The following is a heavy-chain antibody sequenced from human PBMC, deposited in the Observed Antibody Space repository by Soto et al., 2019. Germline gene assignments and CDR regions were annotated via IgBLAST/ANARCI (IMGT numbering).Heavy chain of an antibody. CDR2: IISSSSYI. CDR3: ARDLLITISPDSDGLGC. J-gene: IGHJ4*02. D-gene: IGHD3-9*01. CDR1: GFTFSSYS. V-gene: IGHV3-21*01. Sequence: GGSLRLSCAASGFTFSSYSMNWVRQAPGKGLEWVSSIISSSSYIYYADSVKGRFTISRDNAKNSLYLQMNSLRAEDTAVYYCARDLLITISPDSDGLGCWGQGTLVTVSS.